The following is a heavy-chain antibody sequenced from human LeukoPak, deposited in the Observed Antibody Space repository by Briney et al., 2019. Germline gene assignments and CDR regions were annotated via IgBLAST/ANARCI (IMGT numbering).Heavy chain of an antibody. CDR1: GGTFSSYA. V-gene: IGHV1-69*05. CDR3: ARAVRRIYCSSTSCSPYFYYYYYYMDV. J-gene: IGHJ6*03. D-gene: IGHD2-2*01. CDR2: IIPIFGTA. Sequence: ASVKVSCKASGGTFSSYAISWVRQAPGQGLEWMGGIIPIFGTANYAQKFQGRVTITTDESTSTAYMELSSLRSEDTAVYYCARAVRRIYCSSTSCSPYFYYYYYYMDVWGKGTTVTVSS.